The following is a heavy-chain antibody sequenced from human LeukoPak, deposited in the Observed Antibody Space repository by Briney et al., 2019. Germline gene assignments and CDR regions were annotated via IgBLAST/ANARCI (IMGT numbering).Heavy chain of an antibody. CDR2: IYYSGST. V-gene: IGHV4-39*01. CDR1: GGSISSSSYY. CDR3: ARHGRVQQLVIY. Sequence: SETLSLTCTVSGGSISSSSYYWGWIRQPPGKGLEWIGSIYYSGSTYYNPSLKSRVTISVDTSKNQFSLKLSSVTAADTDLYYCARHGRVQQLVIYWGHGTLVTVSS. D-gene: IGHD6-13*01. J-gene: IGHJ4*01.